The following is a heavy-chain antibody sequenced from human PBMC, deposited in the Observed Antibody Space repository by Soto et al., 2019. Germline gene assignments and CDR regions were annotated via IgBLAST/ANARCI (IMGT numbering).Heavy chain of an antibody. V-gene: IGHV3-74*01. D-gene: IGHD6-25*01. Sequence: EVQLVESGGGLVQPGGSLTLSCAASGFTFSSYWMHWVRQAPGKGVVWVSRINPDGRGTNYADSEKGRFTTSRDNAKNTLYLQMNSLRHEDMAVHYCARVGQRAWYFDLWGRGTLVTVSS. CDR3: ARVGQRAWYFDL. J-gene: IGHJ2*01. CDR1: GFTFSSYW. CDR2: INPDGRGT.